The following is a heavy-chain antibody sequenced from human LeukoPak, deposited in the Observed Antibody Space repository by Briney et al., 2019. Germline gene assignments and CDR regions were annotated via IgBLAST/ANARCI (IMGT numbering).Heavy chain of an antibody. CDR3: ARSPVYGSGSRLDY. Sequence: GGSLRLSCAASGFTFSNYAMHWVRQAPGKGLDWVSSISSSSSYIDYADSVKGRFTISRDNAKNSLYLQMNSLRAEDTAVYYCARSPVYGSGSRLDYWGQGTLVTVSS. CDR2: ISSSSSYI. J-gene: IGHJ4*02. D-gene: IGHD6-19*01. CDR1: GFTFSNYA. V-gene: IGHV3-21*01.